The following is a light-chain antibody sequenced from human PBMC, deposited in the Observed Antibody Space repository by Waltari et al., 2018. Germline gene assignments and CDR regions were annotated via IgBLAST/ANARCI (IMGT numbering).Light chain of an antibody. CDR3: MQATHWPYT. Sequence: DAVMTQSPLSLPVTLGQPASISCRSSQSLVFSDGNIYLNWFQQRPGQSPRRLIYKVSNRDPGVPDRFSGSGSGTDVTLKISRVEAEDVGGVYYCMQATHWPYTFGQGTKLEIK. J-gene: IGKJ2*01. CDR2: KVS. CDR1: QSLVFSDGNIY. V-gene: IGKV2-30*01.